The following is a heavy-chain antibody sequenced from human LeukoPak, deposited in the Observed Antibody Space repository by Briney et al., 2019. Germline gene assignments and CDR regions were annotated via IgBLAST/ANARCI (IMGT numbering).Heavy chain of an antibody. CDR1: GGSFSGYY. V-gene: IGHV4-34*01. Sequence: SETLSLTCAVYGGSFSGYYWSWIRQPPGKGLEWIGEINHSGSTNYNPSLKSRVTISVDTSKNQFSLKLSSVTAADTAVYCCARGRRGRHSSSSFSYYYYMDVWGKGTTVTVSS. D-gene: IGHD6-6*01. CDR2: INHSGST. CDR3: ARGRRGRHSSSSFSYYYYMDV. J-gene: IGHJ6*03.